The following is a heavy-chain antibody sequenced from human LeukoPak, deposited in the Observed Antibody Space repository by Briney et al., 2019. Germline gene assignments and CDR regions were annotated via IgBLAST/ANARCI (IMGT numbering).Heavy chain of an antibody. J-gene: IGHJ4*02. CDR2: MNPNSGNT. V-gene: IGHV1-8*01. CDR3: ARGFRRCDILTGRGGYYFDY. CDR1: GYTFTSYD. D-gene: IGHD3-9*01. Sequence: ASVKVSCKASGYTFTSYDINWVRQATGQGLEWMGWMNPNSGNTGYAQKFQGRVTMTRNTSISTAYMELSSLRSEDTAVYYCARGFRRCDILTGRGGYYFDYWGQGTLVTVSS.